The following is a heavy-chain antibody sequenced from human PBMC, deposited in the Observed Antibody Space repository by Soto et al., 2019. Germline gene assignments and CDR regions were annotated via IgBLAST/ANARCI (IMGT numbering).Heavy chain of an antibody. CDR1: GFKFNYYA. V-gene: IGHV3-48*03. J-gene: IGHJ4*02. Sequence: AGGSLRLSCAASGFKFNYYAMNWVRQAPGKGLEWISKIGSSGRDTGYADSVKGRFTVSRDNSKNSLYLQMNSLRVEDTAVYYCARGWVDGLHFDSWGRGTLVTVSS. CDR3: ARGWVDGLHFDS. D-gene: IGHD5-12*01. CDR2: IGSSGRDT.